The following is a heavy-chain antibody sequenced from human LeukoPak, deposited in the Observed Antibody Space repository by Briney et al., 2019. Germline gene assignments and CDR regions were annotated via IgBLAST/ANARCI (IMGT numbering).Heavy chain of an antibody. D-gene: IGHD2/OR15-2a*01. J-gene: IGHJ4*02. CDR1: GYTLTELS. Sequence: ASVKVSCRVSGYTLTELSMHWVRQAPGKGLEWMGGFDPEDGETIYAQKFQGRVTMTEDTSTDTAYMELSSQRSEDTAVYYCATVRIDYSNSMGFDYWGQGTLVTVSS. V-gene: IGHV1-24*01. CDR2: FDPEDGET. CDR3: ATVRIDYSNSMGFDY.